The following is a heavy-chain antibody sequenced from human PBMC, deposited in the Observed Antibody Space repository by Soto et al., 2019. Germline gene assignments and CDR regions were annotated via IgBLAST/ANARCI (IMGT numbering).Heavy chain of an antibody. V-gene: IGHV1-2*04. J-gene: IGHJ6*02. Sequence: GASVKVSCKASGYTFTGYYMHWVRQAPGQGLEWMGWINPNSGGTNYAQKFQGWVTMTRDTSISIAYMELSRLRSDDTAVYYCARAAAGPGDYYYYYGMDVWGQGTTVTVSS. CDR3: ARAAAGPGDYYYYYGMDV. D-gene: IGHD6-13*01. CDR1: GYTFTGYY. CDR2: INPNSGGT.